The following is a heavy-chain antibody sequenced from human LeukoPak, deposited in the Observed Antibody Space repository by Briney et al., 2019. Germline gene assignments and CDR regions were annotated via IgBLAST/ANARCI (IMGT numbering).Heavy chain of an antibody. J-gene: IGHJ4*02. Sequence: PGGSLRLSCTASGFTFGDYAMSWFRQAPGKGLEWVSAISGSGGSTYYADSVKGRFTISRDYSKNTLYLQMNSLRAEDTAVYYCAKDLRSTLWLPYWGQGTLVTVSS. CDR2: ISGSGGST. CDR1: GFTFGDYA. V-gene: IGHV3-23*01. CDR3: AKDLRSTLWLPY. D-gene: IGHD3-10*01.